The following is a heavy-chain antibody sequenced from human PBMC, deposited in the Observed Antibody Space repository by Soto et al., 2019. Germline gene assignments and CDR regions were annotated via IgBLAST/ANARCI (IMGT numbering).Heavy chain of an antibody. CDR2: INPKSGGT. D-gene: IGHD2-8*01. J-gene: IGHJ6*02. CDR1: GYSFTDYH. CDR3: ARGDSTDCSNGVCSFFYNHDMDV. V-gene: IGHV1-2*04. Sequence: ASVKVSCKASGYSFTDYHIHWVRQGPGQGLEWLGRINPKSGGTSTAQKFQGWVTMTTDTSISTASMELTRLTSDDTAIYYCARGDSTDCSNGVCSFFYNHDMDVWGQGTTVTVSS.